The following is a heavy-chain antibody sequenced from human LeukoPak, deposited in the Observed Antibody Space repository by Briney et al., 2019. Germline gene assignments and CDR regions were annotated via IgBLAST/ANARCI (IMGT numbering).Heavy chain of an antibody. J-gene: IGHJ6*03. CDR1: GYTFTGYY. CDR2: INPNSGGT. D-gene: IGHD3-10*01. CDR3: AAGYYYSSGSSYMDV. Sequence: GASVKVSCKASGYTFTGYYMHWVRQAPGQGLEWMGWINPNSGGTNYAQKFQGRVTMTRDTSISTAYMELSRLRSEDTAVYYCAAGYYYSSGSSYMDVWGKGTTVTISS. V-gene: IGHV1-2*02.